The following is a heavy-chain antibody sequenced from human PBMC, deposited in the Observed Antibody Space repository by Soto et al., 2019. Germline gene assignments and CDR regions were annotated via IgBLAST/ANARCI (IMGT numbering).Heavy chain of an antibody. CDR1: GYSFTSYW. D-gene: IGHD6-6*01. Sequence: PGESLKISCKGSGYSFTSYWIGWVRQMPGKGLEWMGIIYPGDSDTRYSPSFQGQVTISADKSIGTAYLQWSSLKASDTAMYYCATHSSSYYYYYYMDVWGKGTTVTVSS. CDR3: ATHSSSYYYYYYMDV. CDR2: IYPGDSDT. V-gene: IGHV5-51*01. J-gene: IGHJ6*03.